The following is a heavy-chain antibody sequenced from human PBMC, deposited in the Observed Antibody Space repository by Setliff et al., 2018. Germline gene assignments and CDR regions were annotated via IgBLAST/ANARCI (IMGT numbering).Heavy chain of an antibody. D-gene: IGHD6-25*01. Sequence: PGGSLRLSCAASGFTFSSYAMSWVRQAPGKGLEWVSAISATGGNTYYADSVKGRFTISRDNARDSLYLQMNSLRAEDTAVYYCVRDTTSGWMLTNWGQGTLVTVSS. CDR3: VRDTTSGWMLTN. CDR1: GFTFSSYA. J-gene: IGHJ4*02. V-gene: IGHV3-23*01. CDR2: ISATGGNT.